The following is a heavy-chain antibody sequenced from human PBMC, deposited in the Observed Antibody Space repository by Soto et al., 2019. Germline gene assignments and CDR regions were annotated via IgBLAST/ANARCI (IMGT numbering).Heavy chain of an antibody. J-gene: IGHJ6*02. D-gene: IGHD3-3*01. CDR1: GGSISSSNW. CDR3: ASRLRFLESLPDYYYYGMDV. Sequence: LRETLSLTCAVSGGSISSSNWWSWVRQLPGKGLEWIGEIYHSGSTNYNPSLKSRVTISVDKSKNQFSLKLSSVTAADTAVYYCASRLRFLESLPDYYYYGMDVWRQGTTVTVSS. CDR2: IYHSGST. V-gene: IGHV4-4*02.